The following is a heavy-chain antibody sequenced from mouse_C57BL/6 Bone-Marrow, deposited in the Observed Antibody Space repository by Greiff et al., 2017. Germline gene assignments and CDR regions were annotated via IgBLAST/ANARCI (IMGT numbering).Heavy chain of an antibody. Sequence: VQLKQSVAELVRPGASVKLSCTASGFNIKNTYMHWVKQRPEQGLEWIGRIDPANGNTKYAPKFQGKATITADTSSNTAYLQLSRLTSGDTSLYYCASDYCGAMDYWGQGTSVTVSS. CDR1: GFNIKNTY. V-gene: IGHV14-3*01. CDR2: IDPANGNT. D-gene: IGHD1-1*01. J-gene: IGHJ4*01. CDR3: ASDYCGAMDY.